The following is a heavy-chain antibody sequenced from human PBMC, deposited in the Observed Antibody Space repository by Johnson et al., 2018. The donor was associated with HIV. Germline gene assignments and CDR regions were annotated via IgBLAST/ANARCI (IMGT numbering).Heavy chain of an antibody. D-gene: IGHD3-22*01. CDR2: INWNGGST. CDR3: ARDLKSYYDSSGYFDAFDI. Sequence: EVQLVESGGGVVQPGGSLRLSCAASGFTFSNYGMSWVRQAPGKGLEWVSGINWNGGSTGYADSVKGRFTISRDNAKNSLYLQMNSLRAEDTALYYCARDLKSYYDSSGYFDAFDIWGQGTMVTVSS. V-gene: IGHV3-20*04. J-gene: IGHJ3*02. CDR1: GFTFSNYG.